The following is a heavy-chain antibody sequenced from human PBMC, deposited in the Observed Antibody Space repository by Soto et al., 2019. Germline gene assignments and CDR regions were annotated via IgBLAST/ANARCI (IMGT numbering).Heavy chain of an antibody. CDR1: GFTFDDYA. D-gene: IGHD4-4*01. J-gene: IGHJ4*02. CDR2: ISWNSGSI. Sequence: PGGSLRLSCAASGFTFDDYAMHWVRQAPGKGLEWVSGISWNSGSIGYADSVKGRFTISRDNAKNSLYLQMNSLRAEDTALYYCAKDMPVTTLDWGQGTLVTVSS. V-gene: IGHV3-9*01. CDR3: AKDMPVTTLD.